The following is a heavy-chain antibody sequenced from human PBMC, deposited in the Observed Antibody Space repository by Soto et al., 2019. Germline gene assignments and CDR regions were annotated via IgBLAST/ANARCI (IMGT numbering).Heavy chain of an antibody. V-gene: IGHV3-23*01. CDR1: GFTFSSYA. J-gene: IGHJ6*03. D-gene: IGHD4-17*01. CDR3: AKEANEDDYGGYVGPNYYYYYMDV. Sequence: SLRLSCAASGFTFSSYAMSWVRQAPGKGLEWVSAISGSGGSTYYADSVKGRFTISRDNSKNTLYLQMNSLRAEDTAVYYCAKEANEDDYGGYVGPNYYYYYMDVWGKGTTVTVSS. CDR2: ISGSGGST.